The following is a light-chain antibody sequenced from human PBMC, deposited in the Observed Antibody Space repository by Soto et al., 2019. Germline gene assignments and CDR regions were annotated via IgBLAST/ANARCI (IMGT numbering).Light chain of an antibody. CDR2: QAS. V-gene: IGKV1-5*03. CDR3: QPYENYPLT. J-gene: IGKJ4*01. CDR1: QSVPIR. Sequence: DIQMTQSPSTLSASVGDRVTITCRASQSVPIRLAWYQQKPGEAPKLLIYQASTLESGVPSRFSGSGSGTEFTLTISSLQPDDFATYYCQPYENYPLTFGGGTKVEIK.